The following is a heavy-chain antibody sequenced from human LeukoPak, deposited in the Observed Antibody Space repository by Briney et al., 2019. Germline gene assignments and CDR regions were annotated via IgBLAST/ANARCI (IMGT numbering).Heavy chain of an antibody. D-gene: IGHD2-2*01. Sequence: SQTLSLTCAVYGASFSGYYWSWARQPPGKGREWIGEIHHTGSTNYNPSLKSRVTISVDKSRKQFSRKLSSVTAADTAMYYCPRGEAGYCSSTSCDGFRWFDPWGQGTLVTVSS. V-gene: IGHV4-34*01. CDR3: PRGEAGYCSSTSCDGFRWFDP. CDR1: GASFSGYY. J-gene: IGHJ5*02. CDR2: IHHTGST.